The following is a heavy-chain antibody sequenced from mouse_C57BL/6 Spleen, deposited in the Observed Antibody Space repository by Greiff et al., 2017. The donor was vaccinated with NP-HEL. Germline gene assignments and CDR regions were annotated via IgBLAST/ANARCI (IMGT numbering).Heavy chain of an antibody. CDR1: GYTFTDYE. CDR2: IDPETGGT. J-gene: IGHJ2*01. CDR3: TSELDGGY. V-gene: IGHV1-15*01. Sequence: LQESGAELVRPGASVTLSCKASGYTFTDYEMHWVKQTPVHGLEWIGAIDPETGGTAYNQKFKGKAILTADKSSSTAYMELRSLTSEDSAVYYCTSELDGGYWGQGTTLTVSS. D-gene: IGHD4-1*01.